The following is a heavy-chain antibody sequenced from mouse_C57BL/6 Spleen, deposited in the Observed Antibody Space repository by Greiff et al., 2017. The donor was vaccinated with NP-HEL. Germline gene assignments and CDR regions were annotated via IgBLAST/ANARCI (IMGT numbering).Heavy chain of an antibody. CDR3: TRTYYGNPFFAY. CDR2: IDPETGGT. D-gene: IGHD2-10*01. CDR1: GYTFTDYE. Sequence: QVQLQQSGAELVRPGASVTLSCKASGYTFTDYEMHWVKQTPVHGLEWIGAIDPETGGTAYNQKFKGKAILTADKSSSTAYMELRSLTSEDSAVYYCTRTYYGNPFFAYWGQGTLVTVSA. V-gene: IGHV1-15*01. J-gene: IGHJ3*01.